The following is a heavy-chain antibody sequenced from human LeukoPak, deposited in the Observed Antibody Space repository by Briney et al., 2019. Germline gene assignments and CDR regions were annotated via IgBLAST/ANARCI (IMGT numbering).Heavy chain of an antibody. V-gene: IGHV4-39*01. CDR1: GGSISSSSYY. D-gene: IGHD3-3*01. Sequence: PSETLFLTCTVSGGSISSSSYYWGWIRQPPGKGLEWIGSIYYSRSTYYNPSLKSRVTISVDTSKNQFSLKLSSVTAADTAVYYCATGNSITIFGVVIPYNWFDPWGQGTLVTVSS. CDR3: ATGNSITIFGVVIPYNWFDP. J-gene: IGHJ5*02. CDR2: IYYSRST.